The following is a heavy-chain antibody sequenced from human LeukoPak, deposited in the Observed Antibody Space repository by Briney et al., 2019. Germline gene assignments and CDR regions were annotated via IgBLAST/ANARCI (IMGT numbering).Heavy chain of an antibody. D-gene: IGHD3-16*01. V-gene: IGHV3-21*01. CDR1: GFTFSSSA. J-gene: IGHJ4*02. CDR3: ARDPERYLRMGHYDY. CDR2: IDYDSSHI. Sequence: GGSLRLSCAGSGFTFSSSAMNWVRQVPGKGLEWVSSIDYDSSHIYYAASVRGRFSISRDTARDSVYLQMDSLRADDTAVYYCARDPERYLRMGHYDYWGQGTLVIVSS.